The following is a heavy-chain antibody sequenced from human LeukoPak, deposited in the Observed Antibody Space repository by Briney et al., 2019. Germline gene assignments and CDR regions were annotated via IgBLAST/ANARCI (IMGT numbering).Heavy chain of an antibody. J-gene: IGHJ4*02. CDR1: GFNVNNNY. Sequence: GGSLRLSCAASGFNVNNNYMNWVRQAPGKGLEWVSVISSGGSTDYADSVKGRFTISRDNSKNTLYLQMNSLRAEDTAMYYCARDGSTYGTRWGQGTLVTVSS. CDR3: ARDGSTYGTR. V-gene: IGHV3-53*05. D-gene: IGHD1-7*01. CDR2: ISSGGST.